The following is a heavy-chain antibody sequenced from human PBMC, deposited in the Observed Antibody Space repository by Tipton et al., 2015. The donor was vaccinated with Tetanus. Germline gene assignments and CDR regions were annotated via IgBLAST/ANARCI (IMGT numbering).Heavy chain of an antibody. CDR2: IYSSGST. V-gene: IGHV4-31*03. Sequence: LRLSCTVSGGSISSGGYYWSWIRQRPGKGLEWIGDIYSSGSTYSNPSLKGRVTISVDTSKNQFSLRLNSVTAADTAVYYCARDRARGARGWNYFDYWGLGTLVTVSS. J-gene: IGHJ4*02. CDR3: ARDRARGARGWNYFDY. D-gene: IGHD1-26*01. CDR1: GGSISSGGYY.